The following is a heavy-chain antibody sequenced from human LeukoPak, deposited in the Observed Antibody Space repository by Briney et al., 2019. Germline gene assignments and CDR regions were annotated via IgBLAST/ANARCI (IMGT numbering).Heavy chain of an antibody. Sequence: GASVKVSCKASGYTFTNYYIHWVRQAPGQGLEWMAIISCNTDDITYAQEFQGGVTLSRDTSTSTVYMELSSLRSEDTAVYYCVREVFSNFDYWGQGTLVTVSS. J-gene: IGHJ4*02. D-gene: IGHD1-14*01. CDR3: VREVFSNFDY. CDR2: ISCNTDDI. V-gene: IGHV1-46*01. CDR1: GYTFTNYY.